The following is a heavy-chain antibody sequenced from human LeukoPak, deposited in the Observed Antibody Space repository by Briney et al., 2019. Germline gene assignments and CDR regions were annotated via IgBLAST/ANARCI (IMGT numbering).Heavy chain of an antibody. CDR3: ARDYSGSYYGGQDY. Sequence: SETLSLTCAVYGGSFSNYYWSWIRQSPGKGLEWIGEINHIGSSNYNPSLKSRVSISADTSKYQFSLRLTSVTAADTAIYYCARDYSGSYYGGQDYWGQGTLVTVSS. CDR2: INHIGSS. CDR1: GGSFSNYY. V-gene: IGHV4-34*01. J-gene: IGHJ4*02. D-gene: IGHD1-26*01.